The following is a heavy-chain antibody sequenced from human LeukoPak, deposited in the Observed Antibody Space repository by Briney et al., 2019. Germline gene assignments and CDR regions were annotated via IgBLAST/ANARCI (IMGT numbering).Heavy chain of an antibody. Sequence: GGSLRLSCAASGFTFSSYSMNWVRQAPGKGLEWVSYISSGSSTILYADSVKGRFTISRDNAKNSLYLQMNSLRAEDTAVYYCARDCGSYFDYWGQGTLVTVSS. CDR1: GFTFSSYS. CDR3: ARDCGSYFDY. D-gene: IGHD1-26*01. CDR2: ISSGSSTI. J-gene: IGHJ4*02. V-gene: IGHV3-48*04.